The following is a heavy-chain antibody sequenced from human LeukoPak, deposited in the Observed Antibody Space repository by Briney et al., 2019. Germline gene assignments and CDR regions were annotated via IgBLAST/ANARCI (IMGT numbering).Heavy chain of an antibody. CDR3: ARRRVYSGSGEFDF. J-gene: IGHJ4*02. D-gene: IGHD5-12*01. CDR2: IHYSGTT. CDR1: GGSISGSSYY. Sequence: SETLSLTCTVSGGSISGSSYYWSWIRQPPGKGLEWIGYIHYSGTTNYNPSLKSRVTISLDTSRNQFSLKLRSVTTADTAVYYCARRRVYSGSGEFDFWGQGTLVTVSS. V-gene: IGHV4-61*01.